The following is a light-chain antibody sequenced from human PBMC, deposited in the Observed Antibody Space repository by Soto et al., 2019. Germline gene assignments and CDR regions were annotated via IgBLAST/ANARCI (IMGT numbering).Light chain of an antibody. Sequence: QSVLTQPASVSGSPGQSITISCTGAISDVGGYSYVSWYQQYPGKAPKLIIFEVNVRPSGVSDRFSGSKSGNTASLTISGLQAEDEADYFCSDTTTSALAVFGTGTKVT. CDR1: ISDVGGYSY. V-gene: IGLV2-14*01. CDR2: EVN. CDR3: CSDTTTSALAV. J-gene: IGLJ1*01.